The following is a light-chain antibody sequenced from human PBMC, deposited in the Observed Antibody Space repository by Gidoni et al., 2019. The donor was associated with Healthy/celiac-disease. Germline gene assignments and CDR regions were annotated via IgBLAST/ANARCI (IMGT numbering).Light chain of an antibody. V-gene: IGLV1-40*01. J-gene: IGLJ2*01. CDR2: GNS. CDR3: QSYDSSLSVV. CDR1: SSNIGAGYA. Sequence: QSVLTQPPSVSGAPGQRVHISCTGSSSNIGAGYAVNWYKQLPGTAPKLLIYGNSNRPSGVPDRFSGSKSGSSASLAITGLQAEDESDYYCQSYDSSLSVVFGGGTKLTVL.